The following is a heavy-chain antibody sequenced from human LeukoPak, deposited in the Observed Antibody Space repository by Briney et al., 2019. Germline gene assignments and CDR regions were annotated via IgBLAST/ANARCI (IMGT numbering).Heavy chain of an antibody. J-gene: IGHJ4*02. CDR1: GFTFDDYA. D-gene: IGHD4-23*01. V-gene: IGHV3-9*03. CDR3: AKDADYGGNSGSLDY. Sequence: GGSLRLSCAASGFTFDDYAMHWVRQAPGKGLEWVSGISWNSGSIGYADSVKGRFTISRDNAKNSLYLQMNSLRAEDMALYYCAKDADYGGNSGSLDYWGQGTPVTVSS. CDR2: ISWNSGSI.